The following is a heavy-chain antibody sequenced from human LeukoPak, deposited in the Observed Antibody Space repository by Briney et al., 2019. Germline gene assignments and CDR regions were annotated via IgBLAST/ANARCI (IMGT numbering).Heavy chain of an antibody. D-gene: IGHD1-26*01. V-gene: IGHV1-18*01. CDR2: IGADSGDTHGDT. CDR1: GYRLRNHG. Sequence: GASVKVSCKASGYRLRNHGISWVRQAPGQGLEWMGWIGADSGDTHGDTHYAEKLQGRATMTTDTSTSTAYMELRSLRSDDTAVYYCARDYTRYSGSLPSGTNWFDPWGQGTLVTVSS. J-gene: IGHJ5*02. CDR3: ARDYTRYSGSLPSGTNWFDP.